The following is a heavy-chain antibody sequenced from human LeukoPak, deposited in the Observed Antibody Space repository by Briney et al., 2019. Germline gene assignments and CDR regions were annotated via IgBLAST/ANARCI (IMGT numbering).Heavy chain of an antibody. D-gene: IGHD6-19*01. V-gene: IGHV4-34*01. J-gene: IGHJ6*03. CDR3: AREGMEDSSGWYLPYYYYYMDV. Sequence: SETLSLTCAVYGGSFSGYYWSWIRQPPGKGLEWIGEINHSGSTNYNPSLKSRVTISVDTSKNQFSLKLSSVTAADTAVYYCAREGMEDSSGWYLPYYYYYMDVWGKGTTVTVSS. CDR2: INHSGST. CDR1: GGSFSGYY.